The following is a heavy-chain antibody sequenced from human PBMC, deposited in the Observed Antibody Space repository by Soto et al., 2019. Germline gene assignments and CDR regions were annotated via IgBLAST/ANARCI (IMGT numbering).Heavy chain of an antibody. CDR3: DRGGYVNDPLDY. Sequence: SETLSLTCSVSGGSISRGDCYWSWIRQPPGKGLEWIGYIYYSGTSYYNPSLRSRATISVDTSKNQFSLKLKSVTAADTAVYYSDRGGYVNDPLDYWGQGTLVTVSS. D-gene: IGHD3-10*02. CDR2: IYYSGTS. J-gene: IGHJ4*02. CDR1: GGSISRGDCY. V-gene: IGHV4-30-4*01.